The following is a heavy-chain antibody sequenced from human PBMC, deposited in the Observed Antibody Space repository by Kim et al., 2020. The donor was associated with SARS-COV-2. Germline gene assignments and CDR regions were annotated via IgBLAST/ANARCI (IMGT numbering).Heavy chain of an antibody. V-gene: IGHV4-39*01. J-gene: IGHJ4*02. Sequence: SETLSLTCTVSGGSISSSSYYWGWIRQPPGKGLEWIGSIYYSGSTYYNPSLKSRVTISVDTSKNQFSLKLSSVTAADTAVYYCARLSWEWSHHYYFDYWGQGTLVTVSS. CDR1: GGSISSSSYY. CDR3: ARLSWEWSHHYYFDY. CDR2: IYYSGST. D-gene: IGHD3-3*01.